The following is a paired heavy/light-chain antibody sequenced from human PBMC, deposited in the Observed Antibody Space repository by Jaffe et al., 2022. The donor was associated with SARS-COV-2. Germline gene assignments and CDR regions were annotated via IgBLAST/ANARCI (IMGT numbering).Heavy chain of an antibody. Sequence: QVQLQESGPRLVKPSQTLSLTCTVSGGYIRSGGYYWSWIRQHPGKGLEWIGYIYHTGRTYYNPSIKSPVIMSLDTSKNQFSLNLSSVTAADTAVYYCARGRDILGRDITTAEGYFDYWGQGILVTVSS. V-gene: IGHV4-31*01. CDR3: ARGRDILGRDITTAEGYFDY. D-gene: IGHD1-1*01. J-gene: IGHJ4*02. CDR1: GGYIRSGGYY. CDR2: IYHTGRT.
Light chain of an antibody. CDR1: QSVSSGPLVY. Sequence: EIVLTQTPGTLSLSPGERATLSCRASQSVSSGPLVYLAWYQQRPGQAPRLLIYGASSRATGIPDRFSGSGSGTDFTLTISRLEPEDFAVYVCQQYRRSPWTFGQGTKVEIK. V-gene: IGKV3-20*01. CDR3: QQYRRSPWT. J-gene: IGKJ1*01. CDR2: GAS.